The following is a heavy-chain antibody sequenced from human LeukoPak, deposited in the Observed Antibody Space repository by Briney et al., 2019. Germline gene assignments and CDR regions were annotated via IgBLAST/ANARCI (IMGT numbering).Heavy chain of an antibody. CDR1: GGSISSRSYY. CDR2: MYYSGST. J-gene: IGHJ5*02. Sequence: SETLSLTCTVSGGSISSRSYYWGWIRRPPGKGLEWIGSMYYSGSTYYNPSLKSRVTISVDTSKNQFSLKLTSVTAADTAVYYCARHPGYELYWFDPWGQGTLVTVSS. CDR3: ARHPGYELYWFDP. V-gene: IGHV4-39*01. D-gene: IGHD6-13*01.